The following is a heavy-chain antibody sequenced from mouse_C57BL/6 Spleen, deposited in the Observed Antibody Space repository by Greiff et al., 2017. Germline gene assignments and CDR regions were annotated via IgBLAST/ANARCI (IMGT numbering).Heavy chain of an antibody. V-gene: IGHV1-53*01. J-gene: IGHJ3*01. CDR2: INPSNGGT. CDR1: GYTFPSYW. D-gene: IGHD2-10*02. CDR3: ARGMYAPAWFAY. Sequence: QVQLKQPGTELVKPGASVKLSCKASGYTFPSYWMHWVKQRPGQGLEWIGNINPSNGGTNYNEKFKSKATLTVDKSSSTAYMQLSSLTSEDSAVYYCARGMYAPAWFAYWGQGTLVTVSA.